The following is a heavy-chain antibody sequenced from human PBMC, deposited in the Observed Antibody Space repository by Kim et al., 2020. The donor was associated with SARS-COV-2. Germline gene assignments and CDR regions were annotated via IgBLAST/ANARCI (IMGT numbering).Heavy chain of an antibody. Sequence: NPSLKSRVTISVDTSKNQFSLKLSSVTAADTAVYYCARHSPYEVGAFDIWGQGTMVTVSS. V-gene: IGHV4-59*08. J-gene: IGHJ3*02. D-gene: IGHD5-12*01. CDR3: ARHSPYEVGAFDI.